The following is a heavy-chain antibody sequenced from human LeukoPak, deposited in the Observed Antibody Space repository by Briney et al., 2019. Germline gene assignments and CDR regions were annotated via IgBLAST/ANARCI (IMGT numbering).Heavy chain of an antibody. Sequence: ASVKVSCKVSGYTLTELSMHWVRQAPGKGLEWMGGFDPEDGETIYAQKFQGRVTMTRNTSISTAYMELSSLRSEDTAVYYCATPGLRLGELSPHYYYYYGMDVWGQGTTVTVSS. CDR1: GYTLTELS. CDR2: FDPEDGET. D-gene: IGHD3-16*02. V-gene: IGHV1-24*01. J-gene: IGHJ6*02. CDR3: ATPGLRLGELSPHYYYYYGMDV.